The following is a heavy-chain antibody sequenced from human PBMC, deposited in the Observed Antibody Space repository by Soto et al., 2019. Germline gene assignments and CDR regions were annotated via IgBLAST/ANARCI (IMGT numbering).Heavy chain of an antibody. CDR1: GGSFSGYY. Sequence: SETLSLTCAVYGGSFSGYYWSWIRQPPGKGLEWIGEINHSGSTNYNPSLKSRVTISVDTSKNQFSLKLSSVTAADTAVYYCARRLGVWGKGTTVTVSS. CDR3: ARRLGV. CDR2: INHSGST. J-gene: IGHJ6*03. V-gene: IGHV4-34*01.